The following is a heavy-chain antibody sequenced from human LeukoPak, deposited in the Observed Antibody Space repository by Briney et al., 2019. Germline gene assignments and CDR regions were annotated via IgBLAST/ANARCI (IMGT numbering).Heavy chain of an antibody. D-gene: IGHD6-13*01. Sequence: GGSLRLSCAASGFPFRSYAMHWVRQAPGKGLEYVSAITLDGISTYYANSVKGRFTISRDNSKNTLYLQMGSLRAEDMAVYYCARDRFIAAAATNDYWGQGTLVTVSS. V-gene: IGHV3-64*01. CDR3: ARDRFIAAAATNDY. CDR1: GFPFRSYA. CDR2: ITLDGIST. J-gene: IGHJ4*02.